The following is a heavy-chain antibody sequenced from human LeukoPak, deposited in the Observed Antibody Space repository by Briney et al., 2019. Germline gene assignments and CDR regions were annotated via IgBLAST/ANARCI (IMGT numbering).Heavy chain of an antibody. CDR2: INPNSGGT. V-gene: IGHV1-2*02. J-gene: IGHJ4*02. CDR3: ARDPYSRPYYFDY. D-gene: IGHD6-13*01. Sequence: ASVKVSCKASGYTFTGYYMHWVRQAPGQGLEWKGWINPNSGGTNYAQKFQGRVTMTRDTSIGTAYMELSRLRSDDTAVYYCARDPYSRPYYFDYWGQGTLVTVSS. CDR1: GYTFTGYY.